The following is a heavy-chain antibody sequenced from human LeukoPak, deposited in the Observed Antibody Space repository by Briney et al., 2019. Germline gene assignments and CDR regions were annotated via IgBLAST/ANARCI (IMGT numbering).Heavy chain of an antibody. V-gene: IGHV3-52*01. CDR1: GFTFSNSW. J-gene: IGHJ3*02. D-gene: IGHD2-2*01. CDR2: IKCDGSEK. CDR3: VRGVGSSTSCYVRAFDI. Sequence: GGSLRLSCAASGFTFSNSWMHWVCQAPEKGLEWVADIKCDGSEKCYVDSVKGRLTISRGNAKNSLYLQVNSLRAEDMTVYYCVRGVGSSTSCYVRAFDIWGQGTMVTVSS.